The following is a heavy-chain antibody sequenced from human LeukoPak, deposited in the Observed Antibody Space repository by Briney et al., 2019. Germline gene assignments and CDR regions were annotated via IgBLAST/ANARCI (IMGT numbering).Heavy chain of an antibody. CDR1: GYTFTSYG. CDR2: ISPNSGGT. D-gene: IGHD6-13*01. CDR3: ARVGRRTAAGTPFDY. Sequence: ASVKVSCKASGYTFTSYGISWVRQAPGQGLEWMGWISPNSGGTNYAQKFQGRVTMTRDTSISTAYMELSRLKSDDTAVYYCARVGRRTAAGTPFDYWGQGTLVTVSS. V-gene: IGHV1-2*02. J-gene: IGHJ4*02.